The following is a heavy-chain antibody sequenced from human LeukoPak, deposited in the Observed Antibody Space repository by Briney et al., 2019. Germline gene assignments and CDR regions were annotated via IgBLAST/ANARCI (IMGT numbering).Heavy chain of an antibody. CDR1: GYTFTGYY. CDR2: INPNSGGT. CDR3: ALNYDILTGYYCFDH. D-gene: IGHD3-9*01. Sequence: ASVKVSCKASGYTFTGYYMHWVRQAPGQGLEWMGWINPNSGGTNYAQKFQGRVTMTRDTSISTAYMELSRLRSDDTAVYYCALNYDILTGYYCFDHWGQGTLVTVSS. V-gene: IGHV1-2*02. J-gene: IGHJ4*02.